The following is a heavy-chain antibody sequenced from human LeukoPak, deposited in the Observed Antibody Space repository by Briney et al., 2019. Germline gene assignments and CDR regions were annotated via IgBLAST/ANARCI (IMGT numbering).Heavy chain of an antibody. CDR2: ISGSGGST. D-gene: IGHD1-26*01. Sequence: GGSLRLSCAASGFTFSSYAMSWVRPAPGEGLEWVSAISGSGGSTYYADSVKGRFTISRDNSKNTLYLQMNSLRAEDTAVYYCAKDLGATARAVGAFDIWGQGTMVTVSS. CDR3: AKDLGATARAVGAFDI. V-gene: IGHV3-23*01. J-gene: IGHJ3*02. CDR1: GFTFSSYA.